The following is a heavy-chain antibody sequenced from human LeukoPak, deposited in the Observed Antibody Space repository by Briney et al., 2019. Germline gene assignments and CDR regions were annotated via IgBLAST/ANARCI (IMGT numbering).Heavy chain of an antibody. J-gene: IGHJ4*02. CDR1: GFTFSNAW. D-gene: IGHD3-22*01. V-gene: IGHV3-15*01. CDR2: IKSKTDGGTT. Sequence: GGSLRLSCAASGFTFSNAWMSWVRQAPGKGLEWVGRIKSKTDGGTTDYAAPVKGRLTISRDDSKNTLYLQMNSLKTEDTAVYYCTTDFYYDSSGYSWYYDYWGQGTLVTVSS. CDR3: TTDFYYDSSGYSWYYDY.